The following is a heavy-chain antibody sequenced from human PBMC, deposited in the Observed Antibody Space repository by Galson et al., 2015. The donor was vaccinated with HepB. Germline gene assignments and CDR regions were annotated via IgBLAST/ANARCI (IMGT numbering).Heavy chain of an antibody. V-gene: IGHV3-30*04. CDR2: TSYDGNKK. J-gene: IGHJ5*02. D-gene: IGHD3-10*01. CDR1: GFTFSTYA. CDR3: ARGSPFTYYYGSGSLDP. Sequence: SLRLSCAASGFTFSTYAMHWVRQAPGKGLEWVTVTSYDGNKKYYADSVGGRFNVSRDNSKDTLFLQMNSLRVDDTAVYYCARGSPFTYYYGSGSLDPWGQGALVTVSS.